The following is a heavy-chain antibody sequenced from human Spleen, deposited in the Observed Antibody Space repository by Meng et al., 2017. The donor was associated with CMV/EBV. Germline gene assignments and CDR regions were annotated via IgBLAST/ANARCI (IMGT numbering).Heavy chain of an antibody. J-gene: IGHJ5*02. CDR2: ISNSGSTI. D-gene: IGHD3-22*01. V-gene: IGHV3-11*01. Sequence: LRLSCAASGFTLSDYYMSWIRQAPGKGLEWLSYISNSGSTIYYADSVKGRFTISRDNAKNSLYLQMNSLRPEDTAVYYCAREVKMINWFDPWGQGTLVTVSS. CDR3: AREVKMINWFDP. CDR1: GFTLSDYY.